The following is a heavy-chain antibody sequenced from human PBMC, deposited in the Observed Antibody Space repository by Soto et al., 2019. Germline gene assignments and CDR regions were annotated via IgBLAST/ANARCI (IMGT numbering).Heavy chain of an antibody. CDR2: INPNSGGT. J-gene: IGHJ4*02. Sequence: GXSVEVSFKASGYTFRGYYMDWVRQAPGQGLEWMGWINPNSGGTNYAQKFQGRVTMTRDTSISTAYMELSSLKASDTAIYYCAKHEGYCSSTTCSNFDSWGQGTLVTVSS. CDR3: AKHEGYCSSTTCSNFDS. D-gene: IGHD2-2*01. CDR1: GYTFRGYY. V-gene: IGHV1-2*02.